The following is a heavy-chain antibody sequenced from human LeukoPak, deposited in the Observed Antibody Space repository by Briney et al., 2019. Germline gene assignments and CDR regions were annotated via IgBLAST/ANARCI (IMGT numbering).Heavy chain of an antibody. J-gene: IGHJ4*02. CDR2: IRSDGNST. D-gene: IGHD3-22*01. CDR1: GFLFSTYW. V-gene: IGHV3-74*03. CDR3: ARGEYYYDSSGYYYFDY. Sequence: GGSLRLSCAASGFLFSTYWMHWVRQAPGKGLVWVSRIRSDGNSTTYADSVKGRFTISRDNAKNSLYLQMNSLRDEDTAVYYCARGEYYYDSSGYYYFDYWGQGTLVTVSS.